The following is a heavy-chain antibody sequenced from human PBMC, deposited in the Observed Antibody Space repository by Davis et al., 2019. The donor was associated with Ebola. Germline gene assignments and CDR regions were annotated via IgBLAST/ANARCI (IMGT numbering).Heavy chain of an antibody. CDR2: MSYHESHT. CDR1: AFSFDTYG. Sequence: GESLKISCAGFAFSFDTYGMHWVRQAPGKGLEWVASMSYHESHTSYIDSVKGRFTVSRDNSKNTLYLHMNSLRVEDTAVYFCAKEYCPNSGPYCTYFEVWGQGTQVTVSS. CDR3: AKEYCPNSGPYCTYFEV. J-gene: IGHJ4*02. D-gene: IGHD3-10*01. V-gene: IGHV3-30*18.